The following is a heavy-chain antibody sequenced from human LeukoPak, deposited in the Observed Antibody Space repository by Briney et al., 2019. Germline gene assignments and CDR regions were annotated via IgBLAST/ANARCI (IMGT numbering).Heavy chain of an antibody. CDR2: ISPNGGDT. V-gene: IGHV1-2*02. Sequence: ASVKVSCKTSGYTFTDYYMHWVRQAPGQGLEWMGWISPNGGDTNYAQKFQGRVTMTRDTSISTAYMELSWLTSDDTAVYHCSTLKETDYWGQGTLVTVSS. CDR1: GYTFTDYY. J-gene: IGHJ4*02. CDR3: STLKETDY.